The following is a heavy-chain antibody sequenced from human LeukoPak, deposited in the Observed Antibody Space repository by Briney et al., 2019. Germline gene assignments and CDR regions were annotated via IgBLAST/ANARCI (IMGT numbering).Heavy chain of an antibody. Sequence: GGSLRLSCAASGFTFSSYAMHWVRQAPGKGLEWVAVISYDGSNKYYADSVKGRFTISRDNSKNTLYLQMNSLRAEDTAVYYCARPLGGWDLNWIGWFDPWGQGTLVTVSS. CDR2: ISYDGSNK. CDR3: ARPLGGWDLNWIGWFDP. CDR1: GFTFSSYA. D-gene: IGHD6-19*01. J-gene: IGHJ5*02. V-gene: IGHV3-30-3*01.